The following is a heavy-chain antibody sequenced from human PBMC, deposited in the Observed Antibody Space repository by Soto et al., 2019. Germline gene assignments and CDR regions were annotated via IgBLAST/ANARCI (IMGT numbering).Heavy chain of an antibody. D-gene: IGHD6-19*01. V-gene: IGHV1-69*13. J-gene: IGHJ5*02. CDR3: VREWIAVAGTPIMGFDP. CDR1: GVTFSSYA. Sequence: ASVRVSCKASGVTFSSYAISWVRQAPLRGLEWMGGIIPIFGTANYAQKFQGRVTITADESTSTAYMELSSLRSEDTAVYYCVREWIAVAGTPIMGFDPWG. CDR2: IIPIFGTA.